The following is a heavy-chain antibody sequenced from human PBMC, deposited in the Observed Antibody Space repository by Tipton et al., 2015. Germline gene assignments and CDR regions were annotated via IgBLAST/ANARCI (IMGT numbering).Heavy chain of an antibody. D-gene: IGHD3-9*01. CDR2: IFYTGKT. CDR1: GFTFSSYA. CDR3: ARAGYYDTQTPNWIDA. Sequence: LRLSCAASGFTFSSYAMSWVRQHPGKGLEWIGYIFYTGKTYYHPSLKSRVSMSVDTSKHQFFLHLTSVTAADTAVYYCARAGYYDTQTPNWIDAWGQGALVTVSS. V-gene: IGHV4-31*02. J-gene: IGHJ5*02.